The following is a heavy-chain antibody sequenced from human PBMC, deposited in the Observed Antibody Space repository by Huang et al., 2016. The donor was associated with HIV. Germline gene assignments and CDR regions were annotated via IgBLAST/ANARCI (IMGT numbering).Heavy chain of an antibody. CDR3: ARALGGIRFDS. V-gene: IGHV4-4*07. CDR2: IYNSWTT. J-gene: IGHJ4*02. CDR1: GGSIRSYY. Sequence: QVQLQESGPGLVKPSETLSLTCTVPGGSIRSYYWSWIRQPAGKGLEWIGRIYNSWTTNYNPSLKSRVTMSVDMSKNQCSLKLTSVTAGDTAVYYCARALGGIRFDSWGQGILVTVSS. D-gene: IGHD2-15*01.